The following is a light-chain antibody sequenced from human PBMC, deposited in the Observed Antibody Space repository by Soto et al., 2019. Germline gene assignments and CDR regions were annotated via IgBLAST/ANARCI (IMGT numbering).Light chain of an antibody. J-gene: IGKJ5*01. CDR1: QSVSRN. CDR2: GAS. V-gene: IGKV3-15*01. Sequence: EIVMTQSPATLSVSPGERATLSCRASQSVSRNLAWYQQKPGQAPRLLIYGASSRPTGIPDRFSGSGSGTEFTLTISSLQSEHFAVYYCQQYSNWPPITFGQGTRLEIK. CDR3: QQYSNWPPIT.